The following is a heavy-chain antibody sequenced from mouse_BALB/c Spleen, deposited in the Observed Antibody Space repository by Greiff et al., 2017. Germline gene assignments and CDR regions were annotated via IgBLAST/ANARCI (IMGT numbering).Heavy chain of an antibody. J-gene: IGHJ3*01. CDR1: GFTFSSYA. V-gene: IGHV5-9-4*01. CDR2: ISSGGSYT. Sequence: EVKLVESGGGLVKPGGSLKLSCAASGFTFSSYAMSWVRQSPEKRLEWVAEISSGGSYTYYPDTVTGRFTISRDNAKNTLYLEMSSLRSEDTAMYYCAMDDYDVRLFAYWGQGTLVTVSA. CDR3: AMDDYDVRLFAY. D-gene: IGHD2-4*01.